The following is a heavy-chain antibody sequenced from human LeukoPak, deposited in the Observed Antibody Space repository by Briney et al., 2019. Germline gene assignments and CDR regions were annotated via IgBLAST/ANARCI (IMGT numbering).Heavy chain of an antibody. Sequence: GGSLRLSCAASGFSFSSYAMSWVRQAPGKGLEWVSTISATGGTTYYADSVKGRFTISRDNPKNTLYLQMNSLRAEDTAVYYCAKDGPRAGFWGQGTLVTVSS. CDR2: ISATGGTT. V-gene: IGHV3-23*01. CDR1: GFSFSSYA. J-gene: IGHJ1*01. CDR3: AKDGPRAGF. D-gene: IGHD6-25*01.